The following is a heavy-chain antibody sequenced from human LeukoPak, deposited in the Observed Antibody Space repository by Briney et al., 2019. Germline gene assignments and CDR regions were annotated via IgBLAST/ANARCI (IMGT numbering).Heavy chain of an antibody. CDR3: ARDRGWLQPKDY. D-gene: IGHD5-24*01. Sequence: GGSLRLSCAASGFTFSSYEMNWVRQAPGKGLEWVSYISSSGSTIYYADSVKGRFTISRDNAKNSLYLQTNSLRAEDTAVYYCARDRGWLQPKDYWGQGTLVTVSS. V-gene: IGHV3-48*03. J-gene: IGHJ4*02. CDR2: ISSSGSTI. CDR1: GFTFSSYE.